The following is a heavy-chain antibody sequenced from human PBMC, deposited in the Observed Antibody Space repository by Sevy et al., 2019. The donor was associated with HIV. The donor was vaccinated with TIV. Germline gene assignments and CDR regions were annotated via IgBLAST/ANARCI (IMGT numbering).Heavy chain of an antibody. CDR3: ARWRRRGPYYYDSSGFNYFDY. V-gene: IGHV4-59*01. D-gene: IGHD3-22*01. CDR2: IYYSGST. Sequence: KQSQTLSLTCTVSGGSISSYYWSWIRQPPGKGLEWIGYIYYSGSTNYNPSLKIRVTISVDTSKNQFSLKLSSVTAADTAVYYCARWRRRGPYYYDSSGFNYFDYWGQGTLVTVSS. CDR1: GGSISSYY. J-gene: IGHJ4*02.